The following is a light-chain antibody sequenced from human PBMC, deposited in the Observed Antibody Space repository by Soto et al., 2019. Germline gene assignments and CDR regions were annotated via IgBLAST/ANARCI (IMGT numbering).Light chain of an antibody. Sequence: AIQMTQSPSSLSASVGDRVTITCRASQDIRKDLDWYPQKPGKAPQILIYGASTLHTGVASRFSGSGSATDFTLTISSLQPEDSAAYYCLQDYNYPFTVGQVTK. CDR2: GAS. V-gene: IGKV1-6*01. CDR3: LQDYNYPFT. CDR1: QDIRKD. J-gene: IGKJ2*01.